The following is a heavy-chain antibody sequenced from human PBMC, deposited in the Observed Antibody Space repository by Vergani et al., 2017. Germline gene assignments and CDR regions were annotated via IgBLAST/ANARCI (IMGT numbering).Heavy chain of an antibody. J-gene: IGHJ4*02. CDR1: GFNFSSHA. CDR2: IKNTGDST. V-gene: IGHV3-23*01. Sequence: EVQLLQSEGAVVQPGGSLRLSCAASGFNFSSHAMSWVRQGHGQGLEWVSSIKNTGDSTYYADSVKGRFTISSDNSKNTLYLQMNSLRVEDTAVYYCGGGGDDYNWGQGTLVTVSS. D-gene: IGHD2-21*02. CDR3: GGGGDDYN.